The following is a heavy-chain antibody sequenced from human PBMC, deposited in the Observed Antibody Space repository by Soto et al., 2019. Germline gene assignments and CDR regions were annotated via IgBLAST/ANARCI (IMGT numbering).Heavy chain of an antibody. D-gene: IGHD1-1*01. CDR1: GFTFSNYA. CDR2: ISGSGSST. Sequence: PGGSLRLSCAASGFTFSNYAMSWVRQAPGKGLEWVSTISGSGSSTYCADSVKGRFTISRDNSNNTLYLQMNSLRAEDTAVYYCQSRTGFLYWGQGTLVTRLL. V-gene: IGHV3-23*01. J-gene: IGHJ4*02. CDR3: QSRTGFLY.